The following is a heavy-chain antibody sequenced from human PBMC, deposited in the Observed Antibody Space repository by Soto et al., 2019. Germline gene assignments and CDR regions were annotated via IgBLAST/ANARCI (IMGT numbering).Heavy chain of an antibody. J-gene: IGHJ6*02. CDR2: VYHNGTS. D-gene: IGHD2-15*01. CDR1: GGSIRSTNW. V-gene: IGHV4-4*02. Sequence: SETLSLTCVVSGGSIRSTNWWAWVRQTPGKGLEWIGEVYHNGTSNYNPSLKGRATISVDRSKDQVSLRLNSVIDADTAVYYCARDLDRYCSVTSCHAMDVWGQGTPVTVSS. CDR3: ARDLDRYCSVTSCHAMDV.